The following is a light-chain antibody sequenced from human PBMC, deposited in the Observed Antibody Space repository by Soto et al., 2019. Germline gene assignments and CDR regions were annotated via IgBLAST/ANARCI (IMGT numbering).Light chain of an antibody. V-gene: IGKV1-5*03. J-gene: IGKJ1*01. Sequence: DIQMTQSPSTLSASAGDRVTITCRASQSISSWLAWYQQKPGKAPKLVIHKASTLDSGVPSRFSGTESGTESTPTNTTLQPDAFANYDDQPYKTYPWTFGQGTKVVIK. CDR1: QSISSW. CDR2: KAS. CDR3: QPYKTYPWT.